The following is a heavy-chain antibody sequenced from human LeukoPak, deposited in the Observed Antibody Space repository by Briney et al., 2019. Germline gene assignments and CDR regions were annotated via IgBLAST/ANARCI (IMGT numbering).Heavy chain of an antibody. J-gene: IGHJ4*02. CDR3: ASIIASLRYLDY. CDR1: GDSISSGGYY. CDR2: IYYSGTT. Sequence: SETLSLTCTVSGDSISSGGYYCSWIRQHPGKGLEWIGYIYYSGTTSYNPSLKRRVTISVDTSKKQFSLKLTSVTTADTAVYYCASIIASLRYLDYWGQGTLVTVSS. V-gene: IGHV4-31*02. D-gene: IGHD3-16*02.